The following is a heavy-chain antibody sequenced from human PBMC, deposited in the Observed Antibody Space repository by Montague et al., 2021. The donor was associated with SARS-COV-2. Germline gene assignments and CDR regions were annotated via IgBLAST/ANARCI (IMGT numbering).Heavy chain of an antibody. CDR2: ILYSRST. Sequence: SETLSLTCSVSGDSVNRNYWSWVRQPPGKGLEWLGYILYSRSTYNPSLHSRVTMSLDTSKNHFSLNLISVTAADTAVYYCAKASRGYGGDFDSWGQGTLVIVSS. V-gene: IGHV4-59*02. CDR3: AKASRGYGGDFDS. D-gene: IGHD4-23*01. CDR1: GDSVNRNY. J-gene: IGHJ4*02.